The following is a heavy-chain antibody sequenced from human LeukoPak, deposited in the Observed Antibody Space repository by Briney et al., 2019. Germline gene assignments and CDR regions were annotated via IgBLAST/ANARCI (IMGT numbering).Heavy chain of an antibody. D-gene: IGHD3-3*01. CDR3: ATYSDFWSAYFVY. V-gene: IGHV3-23*01. Sequence: GGSLRVSCAASGFSFSSYAMSWVRQAPGKGLEWVAAISSSGGNTNYADSVKGRFTISRDNSKNTLYLEMYSLRAEDTAVYYCATYSDFWSAYFVYWGQGTLVTVSS. CDR2: ISSSGGNT. CDR1: GFSFSSYA. J-gene: IGHJ4*02.